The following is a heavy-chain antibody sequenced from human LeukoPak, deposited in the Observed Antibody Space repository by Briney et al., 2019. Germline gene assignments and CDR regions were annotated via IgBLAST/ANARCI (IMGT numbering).Heavy chain of an antibody. CDR2: IYSGGTT. V-gene: IGHV3-66*01. CDR1: GFTVSSSY. D-gene: IGHD3-22*01. J-gene: IGHJ4*02. Sequence: GGSLRLSCAASGFTVSSSYMSWVRQAPGKGLEWVSVIYSGGTTYYADSVKGRFTISRATSKNTLYLQMNSLRAEDTAVYYCAKTYYYDNNGYFYFDYWGQGTLVTVSS. CDR3: AKTYYYDNNGYFYFDY.